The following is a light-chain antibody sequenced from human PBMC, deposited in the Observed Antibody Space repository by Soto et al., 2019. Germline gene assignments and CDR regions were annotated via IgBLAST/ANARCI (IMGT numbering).Light chain of an antibody. V-gene: IGLV2-23*02. Sequence: QSPLTQPSSVSGSPGQSITISCTGTISDFGNYNLVSWYQQHPGKVPKLILFEVNKRPSGVSGRFSGSKSGNTASLTISGLQAEDEADYYCCSFTSSNTHVFGTGTKVTV. CDR2: EVN. J-gene: IGLJ1*01. CDR3: CSFTSSNTHV. CDR1: ISDFGNYNL.